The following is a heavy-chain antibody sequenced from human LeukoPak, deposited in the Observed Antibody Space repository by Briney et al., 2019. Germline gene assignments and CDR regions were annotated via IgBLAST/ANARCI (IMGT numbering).Heavy chain of an antibody. Sequence: ASVKVSCKASGYTFTSYGISWVRQAPGQGLEWMGWISAYNGNTNYAQMLQGRDTMTTDTSTSTAYMELRSLRSDDTAVYYCAAYYDFWSGPSRAHDWFDPWGQGTLVTVSS. CDR2: ISAYNGNT. CDR3: AAYYDFWSGPSRAHDWFDP. D-gene: IGHD3-3*01. CDR1: GYTFTSYG. J-gene: IGHJ5*02. V-gene: IGHV1-18*01.